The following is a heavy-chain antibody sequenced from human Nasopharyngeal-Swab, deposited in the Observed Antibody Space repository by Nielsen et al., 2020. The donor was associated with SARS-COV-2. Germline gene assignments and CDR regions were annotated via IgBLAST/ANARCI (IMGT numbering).Heavy chain of an antibody. CDR3: ARGGYGDYLGYYYYMDV. CDR2: MNPNSGNT. CDR1: GYTFTSYD. Sequence: ASVKVSCKASGYTFTSYDINWVRQATGQGLEWMGWMNPNSGNTGYAQKFQGRVTMTRNTSISTAYMELSSLRSEDTAVYYCARGGYGDYLGYYYYMDVRGKGTTVTVSS. V-gene: IGHV1-8*01. J-gene: IGHJ6*03. D-gene: IGHD4-17*01.